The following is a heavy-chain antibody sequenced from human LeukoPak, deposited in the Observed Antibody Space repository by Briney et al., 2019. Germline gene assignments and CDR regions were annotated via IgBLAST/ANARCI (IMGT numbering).Heavy chain of an antibody. J-gene: IGHJ4*02. D-gene: IGHD3-22*01. V-gene: IGHV1-69*13. CDR1: GGTFSSYA. Sequence: ASVKVSCKASGGTFSSYAISWVRQAPGQGLEWMGGIIPIFGTANYAQKFQGRVTITADESTSTAYMELSSLRSEDTAVYYCARDDTYYYDSSGYSLDYWGQGTLVTASS. CDR2: IIPIFGTA. CDR3: ARDDTYYYDSSGYSLDY.